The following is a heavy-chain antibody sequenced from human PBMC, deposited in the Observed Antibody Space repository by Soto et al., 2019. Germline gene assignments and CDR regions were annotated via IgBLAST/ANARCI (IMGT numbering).Heavy chain of an antibody. V-gene: IGHV4-39*01. D-gene: IGHD3-16*01. CDR1: SGSIISGGYP. J-gene: IGHJ4*02. CDR3: APMGE. CDR2: IYSSASX. Sequence: XXTLSLTCAVSSGSIISGGYPWSRIRQPTXKGLAXIRSIYSSASXXYNPSPKXXVTIPVDTSKNQFSLKMSSVTAADTAVYYCAPMGEWGQGTLVTVSS.